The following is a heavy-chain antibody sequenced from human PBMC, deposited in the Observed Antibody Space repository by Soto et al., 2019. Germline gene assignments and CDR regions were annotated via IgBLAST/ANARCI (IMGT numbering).Heavy chain of an antibody. J-gene: IGHJ6*02. CDR3: ARDRVVVVPAAVDYYYYYGMDV. D-gene: IGHD2-2*01. CDR1: GYSISSGYY. CDR2: IYHSVST. V-gene: IGHV4-38-2*02. Sequence: SETLSLTCAVSGYSISSGYYWGWIRQPPGKGLEWIGSIYHSVSTYYNPSLKSRVTISVDTSKNQFSLKLSSVTAADTAVYYCARDRVVVVPAAVDYYYYYGMDVWGQGTTVTVSS.